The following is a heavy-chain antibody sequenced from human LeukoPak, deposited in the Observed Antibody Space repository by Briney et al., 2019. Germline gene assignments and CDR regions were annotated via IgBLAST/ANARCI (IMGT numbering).Heavy chain of an antibody. D-gene: IGHD3-10*01. Sequence: QSGGSLRLSCAASGFTFSSYAMHWVRQAPGKGLEWVAVISYDGSNKYYADSVKGRFTISRDNSKNTLYLQMNSLRAEDTAVYYCAKDPFYGSGSYTVGWFDPWGQGTLVTVSS. CDR1: GFTFSSYA. J-gene: IGHJ5*02. CDR2: ISYDGSNK. CDR3: AKDPFYGSGSYTVGWFDP. V-gene: IGHV3-30*04.